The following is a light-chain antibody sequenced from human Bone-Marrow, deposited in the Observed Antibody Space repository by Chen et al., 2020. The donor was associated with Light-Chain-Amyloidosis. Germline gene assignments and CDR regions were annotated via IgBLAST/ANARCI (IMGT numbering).Light chain of an antibody. V-gene: IGLV2-11*01. J-gene: IGLJ3*02. Sequence: SALTQPPPVPASLGRSVTLPSTGTSSDVGAYTYVSGYQQHPGKAPKLIIYDVNKRPSGVPDRFSGSQSGSTASLTISRLQADDESDYFCSSYAGTYTWVFGGGTKLTVL. CDR3: SSYAGTYTWV. CDR2: DVN. CDR1: SSDVGAYTY.